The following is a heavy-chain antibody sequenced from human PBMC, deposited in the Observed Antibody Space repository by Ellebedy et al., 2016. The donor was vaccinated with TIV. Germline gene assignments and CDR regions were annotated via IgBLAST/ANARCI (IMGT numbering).Heavy chain of an antibody. Sequence: AASVKVSCKASGYTFTRNAMNWARQAPGQGLEWMGWINTNTGNPTYAQGFTGRFVFSLDTSVSTAYLQISSLKAEDTAVYYCARDFGSGSYYIDVWGKGTTVTVSS. CDR3: ARDFGSGSYYIDV. J-gene: IGHJ6*03. D-gene: IGHD1-26*01. CDR2: INTNTGNP. V-gene: IGHV7-4-1*02. CDR1: GYTFTRNA.